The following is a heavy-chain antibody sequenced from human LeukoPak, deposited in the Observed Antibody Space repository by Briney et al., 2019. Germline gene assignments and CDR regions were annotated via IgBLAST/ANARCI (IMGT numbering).Heavy chain of an antibody. CDR3: ARSYYYDSSGYYPHTPPGNWFDP. V-gene: IGHV5-51*01. J-gene: IGHJ5*02. CDR1: GYSFTSYW. CDR2: IYPGDSDT. D-gene: IGHD3-22*01. Sequence: GESLKISCKGSGYSFTSYWIGWVRQMPGKGLEWMGIIYPGDSDTRDSPSFQGQVTISADKSISTAYLQWSSLKASDTAMYYSARSYYYDSSGYYPHTPPGNWFDPWGQGTLVTVSS.